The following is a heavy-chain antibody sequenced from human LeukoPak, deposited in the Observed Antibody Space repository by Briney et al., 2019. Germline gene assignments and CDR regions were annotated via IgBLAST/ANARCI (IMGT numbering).Heavy chain of an antibody. CDR2: IYYSGST. D-gene: IGHD3-3*01. V-gene: IGHV4-59*01. Sequence: SETLSLTCTVSGGSISSYYWSWIRQPPGKGLEWIGYIYYSGSTSYNPSLKSRVTISVDTSKNQFSLKLSSVTAADTAVYYCARASDSYYDFWSGYYLLGAFDIWGQGTMVTVSS. CDR3: ARASDSYYDFWSGYYLLGAFDI. CDR1: GGSISSYY. J-gene: IGHJ3*02.